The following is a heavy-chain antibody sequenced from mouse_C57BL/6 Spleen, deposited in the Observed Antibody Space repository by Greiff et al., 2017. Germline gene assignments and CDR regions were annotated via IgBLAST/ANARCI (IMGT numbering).Heavy chain of an antibody. CDR2: INPGGGGY. D-gene: IGHD1-1*01. CDR1: GYAFTNYL. Sequence: QVQLQQSGAELVRPGTSVRVSCKASGYAFTNYLIEWVKQRPGQGLEWIGVINPGGGGYNYNEKFKGKAPLTADKSSSTVYMQLSCLTSEDSAVYFCASPGSSFFYAMDYGGQGTSVSVP. J-gene: IGHJ4*01. CDR3: ASPGSSFFYAMDY. V-gene: IGHV1-54*01.